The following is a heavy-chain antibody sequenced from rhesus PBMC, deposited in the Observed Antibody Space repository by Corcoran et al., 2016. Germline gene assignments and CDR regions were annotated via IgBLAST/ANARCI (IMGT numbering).Heavy chain of an antibody. V-gene: IGHV4-173*01. CDR1: GGSVSSNY. CDR3: ARGDSGGYMGDFDD. CDR2: FSGGGGST. D-gene: IGHD1-44*02. J-gene: IGHJ4*01. Sequence: QLQLQESGPGLVKPSETLSLTCAVSGGSVSSNYWSWIRQSPGKGVEWIGRFSGGGGSTDYKPHLQSRVTIPTDPSKNQCSLKWSSVTAADTAVYYWARGDSGGYMGDFDDWGQGVLVIVSS.